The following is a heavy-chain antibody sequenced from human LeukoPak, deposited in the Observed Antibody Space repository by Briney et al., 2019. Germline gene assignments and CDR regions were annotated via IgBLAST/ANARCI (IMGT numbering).Heavy chain of an antibody. J-gene: IGHJ4*02. CDR3: AEGSGSS. Sequence: ESTLFSSCGSEYSSTNYWIGWLRQMPRKGLEWMGIIYPRDSETRYSPSFQGQVPISADKAINTAYLHWSSLEVSDTAMYYCAEGSGSSWGQGTLVSVSS. V-gene: IGHV5-51*01. D-gene: IGHD1-26*01. CDR1: EYSSTNYW. CDR2: IYPRDSET.